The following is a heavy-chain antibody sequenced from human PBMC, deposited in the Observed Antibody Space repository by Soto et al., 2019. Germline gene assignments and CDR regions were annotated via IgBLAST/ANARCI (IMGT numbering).Heavy chain of an antibody. J-gene: IGHJ4*02. V-gene: IGHV4-4*07. CDR2: IYTSGST. Sequence: QVQLQESDPGLVKPSETLSLTCTVSGDSMTKYYWSWIRQPAGKGLEWIGRIYTSGSTNYNPSLKSRVTMSIDTSNNHFSLKLKSVTAADTAVYYCARTVGAAYYFDFWGQGALVTVSS. CDR1: GDSMTKYY. CDR3: ARTVGAAYYFDF. D-gene: IGHD1-26*01.